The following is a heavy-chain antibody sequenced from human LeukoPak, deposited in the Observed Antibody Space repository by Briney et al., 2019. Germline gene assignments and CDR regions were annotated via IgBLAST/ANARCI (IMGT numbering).Heavy chain of an antibody. V-gene: IGHV3-21*01. CDR3: ARGALDFDY. CDR1: GFTFSAYN. J-gene: IGHJ4*02. Sequence: GGSLRLSCAASGFTFSAYNMNWVRQAPGKGLEWVSCISSSSNYIYYADSVKGRFTISRDNAKNSLFLQMNSLRAEDTAVYYCARGALDFDYWGQGTLVTVSS. CDR2: ISSSSNYI.